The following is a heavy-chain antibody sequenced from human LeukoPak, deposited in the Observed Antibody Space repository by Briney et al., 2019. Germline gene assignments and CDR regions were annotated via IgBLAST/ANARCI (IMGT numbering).Heavy chain of an antibody. J-gene: IGHJ1*01. D-gene: IGHD6-13*01. CDR2: ISSNGGRT. Sequence: GGSLRLSCSASGFTFSSFAMHWVRQAPGRGLEYVSAISSNGGRTYYADSVKGRFTISRDNSMNTLYLQMSSLRAEDTAVYYCVKSSSSWSQFEYFQHWGQGTLVTVSS. V-gene: IGHV3-64D*06. CDR1: GFTFSSFA. CDR3: VKSSSSWSQFEYFQH.